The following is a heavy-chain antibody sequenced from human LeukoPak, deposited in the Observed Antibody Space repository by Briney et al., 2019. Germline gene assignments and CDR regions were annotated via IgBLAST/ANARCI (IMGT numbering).Heavy chain of an antibody. Sequence: PSETLSLTCTVSCVSISSYYWSWIRQPPGKGLEWIGYIYYSGSTNYNPSLKSRVTISVDTSKNQFSLKLSSVTAADTAVYYCARGTIFGVVIGHVDYWGQGTLVTVSS. CDR3: ARGTIFGVVIGHVDY. CDR1: CVSISSYY. J-gene: IGHJ4*02. CDR2: IYYSGST. D-gene: IGHD3-3*01. V-gene: IGHV4-59*01.